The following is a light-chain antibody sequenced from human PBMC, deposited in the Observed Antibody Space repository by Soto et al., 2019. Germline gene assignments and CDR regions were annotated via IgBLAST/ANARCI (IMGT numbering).Light chain of an antibody. CDR2: EVS. V-gene: IGLV2-14*01. CDR1: SSDVGGYNY. CDR3: SSYTSRGTYV. J-gene: IGLJ1*01. Sequence: QPVLTQPASVSGSPGQSITISCTGTSSDVGGYNYVSWYQQHPGKAPKLMIYEVSNRPSGISNRFSGSKSGNTASLTISGLQGEDEADYYCSSYTSRGTYVFGTGTKVTVL.